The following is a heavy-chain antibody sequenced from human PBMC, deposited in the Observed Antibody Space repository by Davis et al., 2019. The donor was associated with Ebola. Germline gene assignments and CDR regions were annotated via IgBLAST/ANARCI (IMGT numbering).Heavy chain of an antibody. Sequence: GSLRLSCPVSVGSISSSSYYWGWTRQPPGKGLEGIGNIYYSGSTYYNPSLKSRITISVDTSKNQFSLRLNSVTAADTAVYYCARGHTYGSMVYGLDVWGQGTTVTVSS. CDR2: IYYSGST. J-gene: IGHJ6*02. CDR1: VGSISSSSYY. D-gene: IGHD5-18*01. V-gene: IGHV4-39*01. CDR3: ARGHTYGSMVYGLDV.